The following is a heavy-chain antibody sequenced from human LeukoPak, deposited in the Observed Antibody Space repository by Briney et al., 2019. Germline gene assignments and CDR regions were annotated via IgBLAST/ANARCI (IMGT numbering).Heavy chain of an antibody. Sequence: SETLSLTYTVSGGSISSYYWSWIRQPLGKGLEWIGYIYYSGSTNYNPSLKSRVTISVDTSKNQFSLKLSSVTAADTAVYYCARGGRGGGSWLVVYWGQGTLVTVSS. CDR3: ARGGRGGGSWLVVY. CDR2: IYYSGST. D-gene: IGHD2-15*01. J-gene: IGHJ4*02. CDR1: GGSISSYY. V-gene: IGHV4-59*01.